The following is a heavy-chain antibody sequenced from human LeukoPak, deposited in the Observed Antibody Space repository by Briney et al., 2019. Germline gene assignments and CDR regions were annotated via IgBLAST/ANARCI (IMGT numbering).Heavy chain of an antibody. Sequence: GSLRLSCATSGFTFSGYGMHWVRQAPGKGLEWVAVILYDGSDKYYADSVKGRFTISRDNSKNTLYLQMNSLRAEDTAVYYCAKDQVPGDYSYKLPYWGQGTLVTVSS. CDR3: AKDQVPGDYSYKLPY. D-gene: IGHD4-17*01. CDR2: ILYDGSDK. CDR1: GFTFSGYG. V-gene: IGHV3-30*19. J-gene: IGHJ4*02.